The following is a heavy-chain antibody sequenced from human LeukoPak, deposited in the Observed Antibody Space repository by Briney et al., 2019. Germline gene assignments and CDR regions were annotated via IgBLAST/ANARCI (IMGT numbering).Heavy chain of an antibody. D-gene: IGHD1-26*01. CDR2: INPSGGST. V-gene: IGHV1-46*01. CDR3: VRDESGSYLLSGSNQRAINYYYYYYMDV. Sequence: ASVKVSCKASGYTFTSYYMHWVRQAPGQGLEWMGIINPSGGSTSYAQKFQGRVTMTRDTSTSTVYMELSSLRSEDTAVYYCVRDESGSYLLSGSNQRAINYYYYYYMDVWGKGTTVTVS. CDR1: GYTFTSYY. J-gene: IGHJ6*03.